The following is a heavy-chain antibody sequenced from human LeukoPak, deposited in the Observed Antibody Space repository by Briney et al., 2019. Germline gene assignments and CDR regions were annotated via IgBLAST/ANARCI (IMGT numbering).Heavy chain of an antibody. CDR1: GFTFSSYS. J-gene: IGHJ4*02. CDR3: ARDAELGYCSSTSCYSGY. CDR2: ISSSSSTI. D-gene: IGHD2-2*01. V-gene: IGHV3-48*01. Sequence: PGGSLRLSCAASGFTFSSYSMNWVRQAPGKGLEWVSYISSSSSTIYYADSVKGRFTISRDNAKNSLYLQMNSLRAEDTAVYYCARDAELGYCSSTSCYSGYWGQGTLVTVSS.